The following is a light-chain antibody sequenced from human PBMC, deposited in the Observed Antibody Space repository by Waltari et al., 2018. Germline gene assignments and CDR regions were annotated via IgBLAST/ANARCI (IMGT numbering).Light chain of an antibody. J-gene: IGKJ2*01. V-gene: IGKV1-39*01. Sequence: DIQMTQSPSSLSASVGDRVTITCRASQTISGVLLWYQQKSGKAPKLLIYATSSLPSEIPSRFSGDGSGTDFSLTITSLQPEDFAAYYCQYQSTFGQGTKLGI. CDR3: QYQST. CDR1: QTISGV. CDR2: ATS.